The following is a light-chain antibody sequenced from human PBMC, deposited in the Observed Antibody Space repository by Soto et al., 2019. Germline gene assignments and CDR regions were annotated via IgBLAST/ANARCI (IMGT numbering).Light chain of an antibody. CDR2: TAS. V-gene: IGKV1-39*01. Sequence: DIQMTQSPSSLSASVGDRFTITCRASQSISDYLNWYQQKPRKAPKLLIYTASNLQSGVPSRFSGSGSGTDFTLTISSLQPEDFATYYCQQSYTTPFTFGPGTKVDVK. CDR3: QQSYTTPFT. CDR1: QSISDY. J-gene: IGKJ3*01.